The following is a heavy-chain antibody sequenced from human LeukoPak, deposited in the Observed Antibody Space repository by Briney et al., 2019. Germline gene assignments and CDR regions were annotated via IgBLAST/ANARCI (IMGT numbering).Heavy chain of an antibody. D-gene: IGHD3-22*01. CDR1: GYTFTSYG. J-gene: IGHJ4*02. CDR3: ARGGVSDSSGYYYDY. Sequence: EASVKVSCKASGYTFTSYGISWVRQAPGQGLEWMGWISAYNGNTNYAQKLQGRVTMTTDTSTSTAYMELRSLRSDDTAVYCCARGGVSDSSGYYYDYWGQGTLVTVSS. V-gene: IGHV1-18*01. CDR2: ISAYNGNT.